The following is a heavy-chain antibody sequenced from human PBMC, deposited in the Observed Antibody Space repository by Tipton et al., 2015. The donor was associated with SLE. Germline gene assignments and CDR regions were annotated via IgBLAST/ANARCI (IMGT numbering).Heavy chain of an antibody. CDR1: GGSISSSSYY. J-gene: IGHJ5*02. CDR2: IYYSGST. Sequence: TLSLTCTVSGGSISSSSYYWGWIRRPPGKGLEWIGSIYYSGSTYYNPSLKSRVTISVDTSKNQFSLKLSSVTAADTAVYYCARVQGGSYHNWFDPWGQGTLVTVSS. V-gene: IGHV4-39*01. CDR3: ARVQGGSYHNWFDP. D-gene: IGHD1-26*01.